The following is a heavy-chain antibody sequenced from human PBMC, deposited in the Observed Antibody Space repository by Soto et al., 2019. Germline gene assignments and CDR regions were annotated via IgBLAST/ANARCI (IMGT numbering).Heavy chain of an antibody. CDR1: GFTFSNYA. D-gene: IGHD5-18*01. Sequence: QVQLVESGGGVVQPGRSLRLSCAASGFTFSNYASHWVRQAPGKGLEWVAVLSYDGNNKHYADSVKGRFTISRDNSKNTLYLQMNSLRAEDTAVYYCARGPFGDAAMVTNYFDYWGQGTLVTVSS. CDR2: LSYDGNNK. J-gene: IGHJ4*02. CDR3: ARGPFGDAAMVTNYFDY. V-gene: IGHV3-30-3*01.